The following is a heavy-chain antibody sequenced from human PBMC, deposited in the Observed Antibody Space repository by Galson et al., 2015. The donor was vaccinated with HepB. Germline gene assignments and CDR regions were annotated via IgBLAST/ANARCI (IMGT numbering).Heavy chain of an antibody. V-gene: IGHV3-23*01. J-gene: IGHJ4*02. CDR2: ISGSGGST. D-gene: IGHD1-26*01. CDR3: AKEGGIVGTAAFDY. Sequence: SLRLSCAASGFTFSSYAMSWVRQAPGKGLEWVSGISGSGGSTYYADPVKGRFTISRDNSKNTLYLQMNSLRAEDTAVYYCAKEGGIVGTAAFDYWGQGTLATVSS. CDR1: GFTFSSYA.